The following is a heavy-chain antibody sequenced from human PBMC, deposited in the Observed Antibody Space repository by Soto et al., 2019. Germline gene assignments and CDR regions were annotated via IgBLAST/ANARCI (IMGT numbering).Heavy chain of an antibody. CDR2: ISYDGSNK. V-gene: IGHV3-30-3*01. CDR1: GFTFSSYA. Sequence: QVQLVESGGGVVQPGRSLRLSCAASGFTFSSYAMHWVRQAPGKGLEWVAVISYDGSNKYYADSVKGRFTISRDNSKNTLYLQMNSLRAEDTAVYYCARVFRFWSGSNDYWGQGTLVTVSS. D-gene: IGHD3-3*01. J-gene: IGHJ4*02. CDR3: ARVFRFWSGSNDY.